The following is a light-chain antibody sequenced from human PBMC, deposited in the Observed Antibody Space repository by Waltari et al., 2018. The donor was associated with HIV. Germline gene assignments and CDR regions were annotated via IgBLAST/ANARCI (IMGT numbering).Light chain of an antibody. V-gene: IGLV7-46*01. CDR1: TGRVPTTHS. J-gene: IGLJ2*01. CDR2: DGD. CDR3: LLSFHTVRI. Sequence: QAVVTQEPSLSVPPGGTVTFTCASFTGRVPTTHSPYWFQQKPGQTPRTLIYDGDKRHTWTPGRFAGSLAEGKAVLTLTGAQPEDEATYHCLLSFHTVRIFGGGT.